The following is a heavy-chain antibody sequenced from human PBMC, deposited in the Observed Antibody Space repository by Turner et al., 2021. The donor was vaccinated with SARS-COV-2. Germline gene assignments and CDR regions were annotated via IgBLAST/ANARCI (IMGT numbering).Heavy chain of an antibody. Sequence: QLQLQESGPGLVKPSETLSLTCTVSGGSISSSSYYWGWIRQPPGKGLEWIGSINYSGSTYYNPSLKSRVTISVDTSKNQFSRKLSSVTAADTAVYYCARLVRRAEYYFDYWGQGTLVTVSS. V-gene: IGHV4-39*01. D-gene: IGHD3-10*01. CDR2: INYSGST. CDR3: ARLVRRAEYYFDY. CDR1: GGSISSSSYY. J-gene: IGHJ4*02.